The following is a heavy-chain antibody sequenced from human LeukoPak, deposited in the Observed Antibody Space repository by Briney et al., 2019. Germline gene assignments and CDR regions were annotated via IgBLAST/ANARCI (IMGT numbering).Heavy chain of an antibody. CDR3: ARQTGSGLFILP. CDR1: GFTFSSYG. V-gene: IGHV3-23*01. D-gene: IGHD3/OR15-3a*01. CDR2: ISGSGGST. J-gene: IGHJ4*02. Sequence: GGSLRLSCAASGFTFSSYGMSWVRQAPGKGLEWVSAISGSGGSTYYADSVKGRFTISRDNSKNTLYLQMNSLRAEDTAVYYCARQTGSGLFILPGGQGTLVTVSS.